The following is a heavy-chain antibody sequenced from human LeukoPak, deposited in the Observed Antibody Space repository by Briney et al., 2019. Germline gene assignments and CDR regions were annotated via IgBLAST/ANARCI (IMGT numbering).Heavy chain of an antibody. CDR1: GGSISSYY. CDR3: ARQDRGGVTNNWFDP. CDR2: IYYSGST. J-gene: IGHJ5*02. D-gene: IGHD3-16*01. Sequence: SETLSLTCTVSGGSISSYYWGWIRQPPGKGLEWIGSIYYSGSTYYNPSLKSRVTISVDTSKNQFSLKLSSATAADTAVYYCARQDRGGVTNNWFDPWGQGTLVTVSS. V-gene: IGHV4-39*01.